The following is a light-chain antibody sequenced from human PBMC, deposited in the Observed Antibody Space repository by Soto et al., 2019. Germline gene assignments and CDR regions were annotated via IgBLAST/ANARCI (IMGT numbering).Light chain of an antibody. CDR3: MQAIQAPRT. J-gene: IGKJ1*01. CDR2: LGS. V-gene: IGKV2-28*01. CDR1: QSLLHSNGNIY. Sequence: DIVLTQSPLSLPVTPGEPASISCRSSQSLLHSNGNIYLDWYLQKPGQSPQLLICLGSIRASGVPDRFSGSGSGTDFTLKITRVEAEDVGVYYCMQAIQAPRTFGLGTKVEMK.